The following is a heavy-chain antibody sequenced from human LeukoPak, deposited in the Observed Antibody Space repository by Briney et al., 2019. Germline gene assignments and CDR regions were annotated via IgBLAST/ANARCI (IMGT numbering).Heavy chain of an antibody. CDR1: GFTFSSYS. CDR2: ISSSSSYI. Sequence: GGSLRLSCAASGFTFSSYSMNWVRQAPGKGLEWVSSISSSSSYIYYADSVKGRFTISRDNAKNTLYLQMNSLRPEDTAVYYCARGPPDGWEVYCDFWGQGTLVTVSS. J-gene: IGHJ4*02. V-gene: IGHV3-21*06. CDR3: ARGPPDGWEVYCDF. D-gene: IGHD1-26*01.